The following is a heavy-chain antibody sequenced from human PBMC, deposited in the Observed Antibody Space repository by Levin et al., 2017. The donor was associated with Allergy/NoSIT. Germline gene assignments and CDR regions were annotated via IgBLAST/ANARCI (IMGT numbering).Heavy chain of an antibody. J-gene: IGHJ4*02. CDR1: GGSISSSTSY. CDR2: IYYAGDT. D-gene: IGHD7-27*01. CDR3: SRLLRELTGAFDY. V-gene: IGHV4-39*01. Sequence: PSETLSLTCSVSGGSISSSTSYGGWIRQAPGKGLEWIGIIYYAGDTFYSPSLKSRITMSVDTSKNQFSLKVTSVTAADTAVYYRSRLLRELTGAFDYWGQGILVTVSS.